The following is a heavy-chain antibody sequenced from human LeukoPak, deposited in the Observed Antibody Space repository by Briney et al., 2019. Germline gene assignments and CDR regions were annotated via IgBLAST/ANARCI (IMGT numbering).Heavy chain of an antibody. Sequence: GGALRLSCAASGFTFSSYEMNWVRQAPGKGGERGSYISSSGSTIYYAASVKRRFTISRDNAKNSLYLQMNSLRAEDTAVYYCARTSGSYWGMFDYWGQGTLVTVSS. CDR1: GFTFSSYE. D-gene: IGHD1-26*01. CDR3: ARTSGSYWGMFDY. CDR2: ISSSGSTI. V-gene: IGHV3-48*03. J-gene: IGHJ4*02.